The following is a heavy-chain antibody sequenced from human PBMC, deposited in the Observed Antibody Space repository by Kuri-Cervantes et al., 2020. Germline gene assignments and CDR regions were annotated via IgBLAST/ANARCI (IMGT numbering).Heavy chain of an antibody. Sequence: SGPTLVKPTETLTLTCTVSGFSLSNARMGVSWIRQPPGKALEWLAHIFSNDEKSYSTSLKSRLTISKDTSKNQVVLTMTNVDPVDTGTYYCARRPVSNSGWFDPWGQGTLVTVSS. CDR2: IFSNDEK. V-gene: IGHV2-26*01. D-gene: IGHD2-21*01. J-gene: IGHJ5*02. CDR3: ARRPVSNSGWFDP. CDR1: GFSLSNARMG.